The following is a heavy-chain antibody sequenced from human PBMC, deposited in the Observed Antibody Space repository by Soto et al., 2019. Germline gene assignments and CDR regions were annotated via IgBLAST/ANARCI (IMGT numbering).Heavy chain of an antibody. Sequence: KPSETLSLTCTVSGASISGYYWSRIRKSAGKGLEWIGRIYATGTTDYNPSLKSRVMMSVDTSKKQFSLRLRSVTAADTAVYYCVRDGTKTLRDWFDPWGQGISVTV. V-gene: IGHV4-4*07. CDR1: GASISGYY. CDR3: VRDGTKTLRDWFDP. D-gene: IGHD1-1*01. J-gene: IGHJ5*02. CDR2: IYATGTT.